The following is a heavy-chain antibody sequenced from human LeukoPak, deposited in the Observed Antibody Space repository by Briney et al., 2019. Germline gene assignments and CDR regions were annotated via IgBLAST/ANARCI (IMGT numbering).Heavy chain of an antibody. D-gene: IGHD6-13*01. V-gene: IGHV3-23*01. Sequence: GGSLRLSCAASGFTFSSYAMSWVRQAPGKGLEWVSAISGSGGSTYYADSVKGRFTISRDNSKNTLYLQMDSLGAEDTAVYYCAKLVLQQLESCRVDYWGQGTLVTVSS. CDR3: AKLVLQQLESCRVDY. CDR1: GFTFSSYA. CDR2: ISGSGGST. J-gene: IGHJ4*02.